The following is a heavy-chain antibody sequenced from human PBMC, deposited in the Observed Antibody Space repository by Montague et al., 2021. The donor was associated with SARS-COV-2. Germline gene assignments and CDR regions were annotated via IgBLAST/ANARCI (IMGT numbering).Heavy chain of an antibody. CDR2: INYSGST. D-gene: IGHD5-18*01. CDR3: ARESDSYPSGTQYFDF. Sequence: SETLSLTCTVSGGSISSYYWSWIRQPPGKALEWIGYINYSGSTNYNPSLNSRVTISVDTSKNQFSLKLTSVTAADTAVYFCARESDSYPSGTQYFDFWGRGTLVTVSS. J-gene: IGHJ2*01. V-gene: IGHV4-59*01. CDR1: GGSISSYY.